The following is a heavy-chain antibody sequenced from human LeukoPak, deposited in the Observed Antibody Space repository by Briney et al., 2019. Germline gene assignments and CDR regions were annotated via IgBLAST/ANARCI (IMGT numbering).Heavy chain of an antibody. D-gene: IGHD3-22*01. CDR1: GYTLTELS. V-gene: IGHV1-24*01. CDR3: ATGETNYDSSGYYYNYGY. J-gene: IGHJ4*02. Sequence: ASVKVSCKVSGYTLTELSMHWVRQAPGKGLEWMRGFDPEDGETIYAQKFQGRVTMTEDTSTDTAYMELSSLRSEDTAVYYCATGETNYDSSGYYYNYGYWGQGTLVTVSS. CDR2: FDPEDGET.